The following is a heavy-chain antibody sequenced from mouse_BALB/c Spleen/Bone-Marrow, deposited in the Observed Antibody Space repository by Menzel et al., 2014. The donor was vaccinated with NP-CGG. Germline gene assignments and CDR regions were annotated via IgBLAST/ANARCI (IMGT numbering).Heavy chain of an antibody. D-gene: IGHD3-1*01. Sequence: VQLQQSGAELVKPGTSVKLSCKASGYNFTSYWMNWVKLRPGQGLEWIGDIYPGSGSTNYNEKFKSKATLTVDTSSSTAYMQLSSLASEDSALYYCARFSQLGLLAYWGQGTLVTVSA. CDR3: ARFSQLGLLAY. CDR2: IYPGSGST. CDR1: GYNFTSYW. J-gene: IGHJ3*01. V-gene: IGHV1-55*01.